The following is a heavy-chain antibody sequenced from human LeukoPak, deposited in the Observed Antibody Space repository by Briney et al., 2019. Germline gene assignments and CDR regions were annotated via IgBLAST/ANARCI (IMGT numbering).Heavy chain of an antibody. CDR1: GNTFTNND. Sequence: GASVKVSCKASGNTFTNNDIIWVRQATGQGLEWMGWMNPYNGDTGYAQKFQGRVTLTRDTSTTTAYMELSGLKPDDSAVYYCATSSVYGTFSFSDPWGQGSLVTVSS. J-gene: IGHJ5*02. CDR3: ATSSVYGTFSFSDP. CDR2: MNPYNGDT. V-gene: IGHV1-8*01. D-gene: IGHD5/OR15-5a*01.